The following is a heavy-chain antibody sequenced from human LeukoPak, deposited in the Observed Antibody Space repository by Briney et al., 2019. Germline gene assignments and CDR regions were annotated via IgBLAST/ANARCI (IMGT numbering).Heavy chain of an antibody. CDR1: GDSISSYY. Sequence: KPSETLSLTCTVSGDSISSYYWSWIRQPPGKGLEWIGYIFYSGSTNYNPSLKSRVTISVDTSKNQFSLKLSSVTAADTAVYYCARLEEGLGYCSGSSCYWFDPWGQGILVTVSS. CDR3: ARLEEGLGYCSGSSCYWFDP. V-gene: IGHV4-59*01. CDR2: IFYSGST. J-gene: IGHJ5*02. D-gene: IGHD2-2*01.